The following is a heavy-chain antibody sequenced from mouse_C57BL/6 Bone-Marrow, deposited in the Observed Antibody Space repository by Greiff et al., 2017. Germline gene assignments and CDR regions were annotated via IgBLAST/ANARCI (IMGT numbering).Heavy chain of an antibody. CDR3: ARSPYGSSFLFAY. J-gene: IGHJ3*01. V-gene: IGHV1-42*01. CDR1: GYSFTGYY. D-gene: IGHD1-1*01. Sequence: EVQLQQSGPELVKPGASVKISCKASGYSFTGYYMNWVKQSPEKSLEWIGEINPSTGGTTYNQKFKAKATLTVDKSSSTAYMQLKSLTSEDSAVYYCARSPYGSSFLFAYWGQGTLVTVSA. CDR2: INPSTGGT.